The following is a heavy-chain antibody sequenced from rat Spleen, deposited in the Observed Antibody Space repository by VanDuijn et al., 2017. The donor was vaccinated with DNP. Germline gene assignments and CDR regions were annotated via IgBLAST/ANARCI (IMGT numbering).Heavy chain of an antibody. CDR3: ATQLPGYNYFDY. CDR1: GFTFSDYN. J-gene: IGHJ2*01. D-gene: IGHD1-4*01. Sequence: EVQLVESGGGLVQPGRSLRLSCAASGFTFSDYNMAWVRQAPKKGLEWVATISYDGSSTYYRDSVKGRFTISRDNAKSTLYLQMDSLRSEDTATYYCATQLPGYNYFDYWGQGVMVTVSS. CDR2: ISYDGSST. V-gene: IGHV5-7*01.